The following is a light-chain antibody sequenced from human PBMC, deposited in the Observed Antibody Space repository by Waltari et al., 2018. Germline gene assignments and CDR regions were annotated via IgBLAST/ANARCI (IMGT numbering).Light chain of an antibody. Sequence: EVVLTQSPGTLSLSPGERATLSCRASQSVSKYLAWYQQRPGQAPRLLIYAASTRATGVPDRFSGSGFGTDFSLTISRLEPEDFAVYYCQNHERLPATFGQGTKVEI. CDR1: QSVSKY. V-gene: IGKV3-20*01. CDR3: QNHERLPAT. J-gene: IGKJ1*01. CDR2: AAS.